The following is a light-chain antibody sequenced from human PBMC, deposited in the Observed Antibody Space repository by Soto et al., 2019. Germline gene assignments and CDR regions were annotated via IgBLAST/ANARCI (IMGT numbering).Light chain of an antibody. Sequence: EIVLTQSPGTLSLSPGERATFSCRASQSVSSNYLAWYQQKPGQAPRLLIYGASSRATGIPDRFSGSGSGTDFTLTISRLEPEDFAVYYCQQYGSSPLTFGGGTKV. CDR3: QQYGSSPLT. V-gene: IGKV3-20*01. CDR2: GAS. CDR1: QSVSSNY. J-gene: IGKJ4*01.